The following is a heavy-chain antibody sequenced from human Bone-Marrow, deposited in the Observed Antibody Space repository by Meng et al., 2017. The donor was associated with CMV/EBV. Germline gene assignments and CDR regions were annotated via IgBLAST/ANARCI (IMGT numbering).Heavy chain of an antibody. J-gene: IGHJ4*02. D-gene: IGHD2-2*01. Sequence: LTLRSYAMSWVRQAPGKGLEWVSPISGGGRNTYYADSVKGRFTFSRDNSRNTLYLQMNSLRGEDTAVYYCAKDGDGYCTSTSCHLDYWGQGTLVTVSS. CDR1: LTLRSYA. CDR3: AKDGDGYCTSTSCHLDY. V-gene: IGHV3-23*01. CDR2: ISGGGRNT.